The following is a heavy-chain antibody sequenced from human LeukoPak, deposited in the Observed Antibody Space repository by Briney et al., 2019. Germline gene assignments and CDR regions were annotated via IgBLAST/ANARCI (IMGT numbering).Heavy chain of an antibody. D-gene: IGHD5-18*01. CDR2: ISYDGSNK. V-gene: IGHV3-30-3*01. Sequence: PGRSLRLSCAASGFTFSSYAMHWVRQAPGKGLEWVAVISYDGSNKYYADSVKGRFTISRDNSKNTLYLQMNSLRAEDTAVYYCARGAGTALARYFDYWGQGTLVTVSS. CDR1: GFTFSSYA. CDR3: ARGAGTALARYFDY. J-gene: IGHJ4*02.